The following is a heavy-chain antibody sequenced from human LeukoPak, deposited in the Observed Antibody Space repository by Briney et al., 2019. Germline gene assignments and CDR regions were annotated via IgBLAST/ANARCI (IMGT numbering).Heavy chain of an antibody. Sequence: SETLSLTCTVSGGSISSSSYYWGWIRQPPGKGLEWIGSIYYSGSTYYNPSLKSRVTISVDTSKNQFSLKLSSVTAADTAVYYCARLIPVYYYDSSGPSLSGFDIWGQGTMVTVSS. D-gene: IGHD3-22*01. J-gene: IGHJ3*02. CDR1: GGSISSSSYY. CDR3: ARLIPVYYYDSSGPSLSGFDI. V-gene: IGHV4-39*01. CDR2: IYYSGST.